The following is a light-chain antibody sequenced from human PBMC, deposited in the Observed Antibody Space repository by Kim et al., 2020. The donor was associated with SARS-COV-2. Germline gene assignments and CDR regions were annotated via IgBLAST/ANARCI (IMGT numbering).Light chain of an antibody. Sequence: VYPGQTASITCSGDKLGDKYACWYQQKSGQSPVLVIYQDSKRPSGIPERFSGSNSGNTATLTISGTQAMDEADYYCQAWDSSTAVVFGGGTQLTVL. J-gene: IGLJ2*01. CDR1: KLGDKY. CDR2: QDS. CDR3: QAWDSSTAVV. V-gene: IGLV3-1*01.